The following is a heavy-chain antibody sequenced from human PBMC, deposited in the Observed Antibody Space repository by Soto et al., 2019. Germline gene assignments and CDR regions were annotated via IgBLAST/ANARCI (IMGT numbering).Heavy chain of an antibody. CDR1: GFSFTSYR. J-gene: IGHJ5*02. V-gene: IGHV3-74*01. D-gene: IGHD3-22*01. Sequence: GESLKISCAASGFSFTSYRMHWVRQAPGKGLVWVSRINSDGSSTKYADTVKGRFAISRDNAKNMLFLQMNSLRAEDTAVYYCTRDGEHYYDTSGYYRAGPWGQGTLVTVSS. CDR3: TRDGEHYYDTSGYYRAGP. CDR2: INSDGSST.